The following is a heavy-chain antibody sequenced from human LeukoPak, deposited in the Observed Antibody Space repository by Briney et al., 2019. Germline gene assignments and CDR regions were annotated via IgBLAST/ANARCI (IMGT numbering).Heavy chain of an antibody. CDR3: AKDRVRLGELSFFDY. CDR2: ISGSGGST. Sequence: GGSLRLSCAASGFTFDDYGMSWVRQAPGKGLEWVSAISGSGGSTYYADSVKGRFTISRDNSKNTLYLQMNSLRAEDTAVYYCAKDRVRLGELSFFDYWGQGTLVTVSS. D-gene: IGHD3-16*02. V-gene: IGHV3-23*01. J-gene: IGHJ4*02. CDR1: GFTFDDYG.